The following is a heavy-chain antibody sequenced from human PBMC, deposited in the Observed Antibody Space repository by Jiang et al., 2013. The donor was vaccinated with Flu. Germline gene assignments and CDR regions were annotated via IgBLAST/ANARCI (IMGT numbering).Heavy chain of an antibody. J-gene: IGHJ4*02. V-gene: IGHV4-39*07. CDR3: VRLPFTSWYYFDY. D-gene: IGHD2-2*01. CDR2: IYYSGST. CDR1: SGSVSRGDYY. Sequence: SGLVKPSEALSLTCTVSSGSVSRGDYYWGWIRQPPGRGLDYIGSIYYSGSTYYKPSLKSRVTISTDTSKNRFSLKLSSVTAADTAVYYCVRLPFTSWYYFDYWGQGILVTVSS.